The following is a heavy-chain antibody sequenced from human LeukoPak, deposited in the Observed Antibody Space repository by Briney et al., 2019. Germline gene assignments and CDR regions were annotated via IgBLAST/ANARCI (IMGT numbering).Heavy chain of an antibody. CDR3: AKDYGLWFGELLYLHY. V-gene: IGHV3-23*01. Sequence: GASRILSCAPSVYTFSSYYISWVGHAPGEGREWVSPISGSGGSTYYADSVKGRFTISRDNSKNTLYLQMNSLRAEDTAAYYCAKDYGLWFGELLYLHYWGQGTLVTVSS. CDR2: ISGSGGST. D-gene: IGHD3-10*01. CDR1: VYTFSSYY. J-gene: IGHJ4*02.